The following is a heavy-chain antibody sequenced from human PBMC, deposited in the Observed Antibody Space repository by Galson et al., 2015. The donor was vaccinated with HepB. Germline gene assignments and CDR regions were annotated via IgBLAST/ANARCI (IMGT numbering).Heavy chain of an antibody. Sequence: SVKVSCKASGYTFTSYDINWVRQATGQGLEWMGWMNPNSGNTGYAQKFQGRVTMTRNTSISTAYMELSSLRSEDTAVYYCARGGDYDSNYYYGMDVWGQGTTVTVSS. V-gene: IGHV1-8*01. D-gene: IGHD2-21*02. J-gene: IGHJ6*02. CDR2: MNPNSGNT. CDR1: GYTFTSYD. CDR3: ARGGDYDSNYYYGMDV.